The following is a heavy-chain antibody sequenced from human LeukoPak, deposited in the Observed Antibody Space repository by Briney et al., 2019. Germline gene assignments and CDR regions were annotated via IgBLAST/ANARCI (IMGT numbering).Heavy chain of an antibody. Sequence: ASVKVSCKASGGTFSSYAISWVRQAPGQGLDWMGRIIPIFGTANYAQKFQGRVTITTDESTSTAYMELSSLRSEDTAVYYCARGGDYGDYGYFDLWGRGTLVTVSS. J-gene: IGHJ2*01. CDR2: IIPIFGTA. CDR1: GGTFSSYA. CDR3: ARGGDYGDYGYFDL. D-gene: IGHD4-17*01. V-gene: IGHV1-69*05.